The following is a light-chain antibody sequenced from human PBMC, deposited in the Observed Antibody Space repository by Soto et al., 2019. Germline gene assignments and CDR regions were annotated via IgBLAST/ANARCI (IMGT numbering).Light chain of an antibody. CDR1: QSVTSSY. J-gene: IGKJ1*01. CDR3: QQYSSSRT. V-gene: IGKV3-20*01. Sequence: EIVLTQSPGTLSLSPGERATLSCRATQSVTSSYLAWYQQTPGQAPRLLIYGGSSRATGIPVRFSGSGSETDFTLTITRLEPEDFAVYYCQQYSSSRTFGQGTKVDIK. CDR2: GGS.